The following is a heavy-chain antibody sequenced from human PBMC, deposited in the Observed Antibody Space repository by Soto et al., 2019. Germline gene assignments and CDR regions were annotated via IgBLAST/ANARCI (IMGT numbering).Heavy chain of an antibody. CDR3: ARGNFCYGMDV. CDR1: GGSFSGNY. J-gene: IGHJ6*02. Sequence: QVQLQQWGAGLLKPSETLSLICAVSGGSFSGNYWTWIRQPPGKGLEWIGEFSYSGSTNYNPSLKSRVTISEDMSKSQFSLKLCSVTAADTAVYYWARGNFCYGMDVWGQGTTGTVSS. CDR2: FSYSGST. V-gene: IGHV4-34*01.